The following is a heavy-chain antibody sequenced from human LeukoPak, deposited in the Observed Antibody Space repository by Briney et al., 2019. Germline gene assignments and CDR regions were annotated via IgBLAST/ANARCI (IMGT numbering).Heavy chain of an antibody. J-gene: IGHJ4*02. CDR3: AKEGGLGYCSTTSCAFAH. V-gene: IGHV3-53*01. Sequence: GGSLRLSCAGSGFSFSDNYMSWVRQAPGKGLEWVSVTYSGGTTYYSDSVDGRFTISRDNSKNTLYLQMNSLRTDDTTVYYCAKEGGLGYCSTTSCAFAHWGRGTLVTVSS. CDR2: TYSGGTT. D-gene: IGHD2-2*01. CDR1: GFSFSDNY.